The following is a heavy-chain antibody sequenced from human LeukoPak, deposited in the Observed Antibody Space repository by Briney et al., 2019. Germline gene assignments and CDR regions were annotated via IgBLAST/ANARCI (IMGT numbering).Heavy chain of an antibody. J-gene: IGHJ4*02. CDR2: ISWNSGSI. D-gene: IGHD3-10*01. V-gene: IGHV3-9*01. CDR3: AKDSYMVRGVNRFDY. Sequence: PGRSLRLSCAASGFTFDDYAMHWVRQAPGKGLEWVSGISWNSGSIDYADSVKGRFTISRDNSKNTLYLQMNSLRAEDTAVYYCAKDSYMVRGVNRFDYWGQGTLVTVSS. CDR1: GFTFDDYA.